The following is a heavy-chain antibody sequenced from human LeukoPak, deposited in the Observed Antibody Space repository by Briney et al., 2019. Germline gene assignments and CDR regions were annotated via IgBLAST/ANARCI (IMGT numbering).Heavy chain of an antibody. J-gene: IGHJ4*02. Sequence: ASVKVSCKASGGTFSSYAISWVRQAPGQGLEWMGGIIPIFGTANYAQKFQGRVTITADESTSTAYMELSSLRSEDTAVYYCAREASSGAYYIDNWGQGTLVTVSS. CDR3: AREASSGAYYIDN. D-gene: IGHD3-22*01. CDR1: GGTFSSYA. CDR2: IIPIFGTA. V-gene: IGHV1-69*01.